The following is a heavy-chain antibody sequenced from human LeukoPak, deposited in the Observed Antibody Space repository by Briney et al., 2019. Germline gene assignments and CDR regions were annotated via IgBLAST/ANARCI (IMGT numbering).Heavy chain of an antibody. CDR1: RFTFSSFA. Sequence: GGSLRLSCTASRFTFSSFAMNWVRQAPGKGLEWVSTISGSGADTYYADSVKGRFTISRDNSKNTLYVQMNSLRAEDTAIYYCARAMVGAYFDYWGQGTQVTVSS. V-gene: IGHV3-23*01. J-gene: IGHJ4*02. D-gene: IGHD1-26*01. CDR2: ISGSGADT. CDR3: ARAMVGAYFDY.